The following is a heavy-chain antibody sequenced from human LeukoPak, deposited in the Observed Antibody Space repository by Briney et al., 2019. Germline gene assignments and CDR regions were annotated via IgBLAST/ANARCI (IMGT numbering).Heavy chain of an antibody. CDR2: IWYDGSNK. J-gene: IGHJ4*02. CDR1: GFTFSSYG. D-gene: IGHD5-18*01. Sequence: PGGPLRLSCAASGFTFSSYGMHWVRQAPGKGLEWVAVIWYDGSNKYYADSVKGRFTISRDNSKNTLYLQMNSLRAEDTAVYYCAREQPYSYGLFDYWGQGTLVTVSS. CDR3: AREQPYSYGLFDY. V-gene: IGHV3-33*01.